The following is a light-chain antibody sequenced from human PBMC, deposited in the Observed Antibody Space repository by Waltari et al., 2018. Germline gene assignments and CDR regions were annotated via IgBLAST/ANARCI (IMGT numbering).Light chain of an antibody. Sequence: QSALTQPPSASGSPGQSVTISCTGTSSDVGGYNYVSWFQQRPGKAPKVMIYEVSKRHSGVPDRFSGSKSGNTASLIVSGLQAEDEADYYCSSYAGSKFWVFGGGTKLTVL. CDR2: EVS. CDR1: SSDVGGYNY. J-gene: IGLJ3*02. CDR3: SSYAGSKFWV. V-gene: IGLV2-8*01.